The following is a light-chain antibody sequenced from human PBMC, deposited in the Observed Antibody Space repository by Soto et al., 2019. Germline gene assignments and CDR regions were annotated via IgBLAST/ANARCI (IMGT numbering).Light chain of an antibody. J-gene: IGLJ1*01. CDR3: SSYTSSSPGV. V-gene: IGLV2-14*01. Sequence: QSALTQPASVSGSPGQSITISCTGTSSDVGGYNYVSWYPQHPGKAPKLMIYEVSNRPSGVSNRFSGSKSGNTASLTISGLQAEDEADYYCSSYTSSSPGVFGTGTKVTVL. CDR1: SSDVGGYNY. CDR2: EVS.